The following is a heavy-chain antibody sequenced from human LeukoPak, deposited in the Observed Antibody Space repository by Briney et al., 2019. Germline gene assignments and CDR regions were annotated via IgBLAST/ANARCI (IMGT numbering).Heavy chain of an antibody. Sequence: GGSLRLSCAASGFTLSNFAMHWVRQATGKGLEWVSAIGTAGDTFYPGSVKGRFTISRENAKNSLYLQMNSLRAEDTAVYYCARQMTPYGNFDYWGQGTLVTVSS. CDR2: IGTAGDT. CDR3: ARQMTPYGNFDY. CDR1: GFTLSNFA. J-gene: IGHJ4*02. V-gene: IGHV3-13*01. D-gene: IGHD3-10*01.